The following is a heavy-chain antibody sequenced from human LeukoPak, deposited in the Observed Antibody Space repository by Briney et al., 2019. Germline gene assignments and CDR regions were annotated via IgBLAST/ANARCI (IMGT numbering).Heavy chain of an antibody. CDR2: IYSSGST. CDR3: ARESWHLRTNYYYGMDV. CDR1: GGSISSDSYY. J-gene: IGHJ6*02. Sequence: SETLSLTCTVPGGSISSDSYYWSWIRQPAGKGLEWIGRIYSSGSTNYNPSLKSRVTILVDTFKNQFSLKLSSVTAADTAVYYCARESWHLRTNYYYGMDVWGQGTTVTVSS. V-gene: IGHV4-61*02. D-gene: IGHD1-14*01.